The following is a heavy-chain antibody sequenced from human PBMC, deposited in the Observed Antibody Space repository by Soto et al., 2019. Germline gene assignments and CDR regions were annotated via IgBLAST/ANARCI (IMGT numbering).Heavy chain of an antibody. J-gene: IGHJ3*02. D-gene: IGHD3-10*01. CDR2: INAGNGNT. CDR1: GYTFTSYT. V-gene: IGHV1-3*01. CDR3: ARGLTLVRGVILDAFDI. Sequence: QVQLVQSGAEVKKPGASVKVSCKASGYTFTSYTMHWVRQAPGQRLEWMGWINAGNGNTKYSQKFQGRVTITRDTTASRAYMERSSLRSEDTAVYDCARGLTLVRGVILDAFDIWGQGTMVTVSS.